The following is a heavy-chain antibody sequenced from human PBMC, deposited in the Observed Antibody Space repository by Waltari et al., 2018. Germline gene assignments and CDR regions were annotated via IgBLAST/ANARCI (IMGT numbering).Heavy chain of an antibody. CDR1: GGSLSGYY. CDR2: MKHSEST. Sequence: QVQLQQRGAGLLKPSETLSLTCAVYGGSLSGYYWSWIRQPPGKGREWIGGMKHSESTSCDPALSSRVTVSGDTYKSQCSLKLSPVTAADTAVYYCARLRMVTVHYYYYMDGWGKGTTVTISS. V-gene: IGHV4-34*01. CDR3: ARLRMVTVHYYYYMDG. D-gene: IGHD2-15*01. J-gene: IGHJ6*03.